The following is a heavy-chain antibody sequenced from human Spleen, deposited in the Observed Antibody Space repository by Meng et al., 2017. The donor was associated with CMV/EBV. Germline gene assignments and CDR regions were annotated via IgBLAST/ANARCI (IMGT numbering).Heavy chain of an antibody. CDR3: ARDRNTLRWFDP. CDR1: GYSFTAYG. Sequence: CKAAGYSFTAYGISWVRQAPGQGLEWMGWISTYNGNTNYALKFQGRVSMTTNTYTSTAYMELGSLRSDDTAVYYCARDRNTLRWFDPWGQGTLVTVSS. V-gene: IGHV1-18*01. CDR2: ISTYNGNT. J-gene: IGHJ5*02.